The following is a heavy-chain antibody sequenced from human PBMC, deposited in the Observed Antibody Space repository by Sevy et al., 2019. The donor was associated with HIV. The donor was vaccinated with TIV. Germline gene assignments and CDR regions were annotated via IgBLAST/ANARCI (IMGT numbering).Heavy chain of an antibody. D-gene: IGHD5-12*01. Sequence: GGSLRLSCEASGFTFRSYGMHWVRQAPGKGLEWVAFISYDGINKDYIDSVRGRFTISRDISKNTLYLQMNSLRSEDTAVYYCAKEFLATIMGFDSWGQGTLVTVSS. CDR2: ISYDGINK. CDR1: GFTFRSYG. V-gene: IGHV3-30*18. CDR3: AKEFLATIMGFDS. J-gene: IGHJ4*02.